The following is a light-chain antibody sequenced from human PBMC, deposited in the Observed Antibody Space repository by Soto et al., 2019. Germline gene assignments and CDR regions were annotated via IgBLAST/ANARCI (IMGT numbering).Light chain of an antibody. CDR1: SSDIGSGYD. Sequence: QSVLTQPPSVSGAPGQRVTISCTGTSSDIGSGYDVHWYQQLPGTAPKLLIYANSHRPSGVPDRFSGSKSVTSASLAITGLQAEDEADYYCQSYDSSLSAWVFGGGTQLTVL. V-gene: IGLV1-40*01. CDR3: QSYDSSLSAWV. CDR2: ANS. J-gene: IGLJ3*02.